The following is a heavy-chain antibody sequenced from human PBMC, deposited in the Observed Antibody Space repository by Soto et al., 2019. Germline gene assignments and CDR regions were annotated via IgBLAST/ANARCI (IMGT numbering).Heavy chain of an antibody. V-gene: IGHV3-74*01. CDR1: GFTFSSDW. D-gene: IGHD5-12*01. CDR3: ATGPGGYAGN. J-gene: IGHJ4*02. CDR2: HTSDGSST. Sequence: GALRLSCAASGFTFSSDWMHWVRQAAGKGLVWVSRHTSDGSSTSYADSVQGRFAISRENAKNTLYLPVTSLRAEATAVYNYATGPGGYAGNWGQVPLVAVSS.